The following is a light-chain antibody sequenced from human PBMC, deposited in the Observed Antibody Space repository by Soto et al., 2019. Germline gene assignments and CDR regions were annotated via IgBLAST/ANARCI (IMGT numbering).Light chain of an antibody. CDR1: QSVSSGY. V-gene: IGKV3-20*01. CDR2: DAS. Sequence: EIVLTQSPGTLSLSPGERGTLSCRASQSVSSGYLAWYQQKPGQAPRLLIYDASSRATGIPDRFSGSGSGTDFSLTISRLEPEDFAVYYCQQYGGSPGTFGQGTKV. CDR3: QQYGGSPGT. J-gene: IGKJ1*01.